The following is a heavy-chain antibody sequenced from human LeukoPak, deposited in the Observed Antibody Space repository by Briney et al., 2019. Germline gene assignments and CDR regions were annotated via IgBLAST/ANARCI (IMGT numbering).Heavy chain of an antibody. CDR1: GFTFSSYG. V-gene: IGHV3-33*06. J-gene: IGHJ3*02. CDR2: IWYDGSNK. D-gene: IGHD3-22*01. CDR3: AKLTGSSGSRDAFDI. Sequence: GGSLRLSCVASGFTFSSYGMHWVRQAPGKGLEWVAVIWYDGSNKYYADSVKGRFTISRDNSKNTLYLQMNSLRAEDTAVYYCAKLTGSSGSRDAFDIWGQGTMVTVSS.